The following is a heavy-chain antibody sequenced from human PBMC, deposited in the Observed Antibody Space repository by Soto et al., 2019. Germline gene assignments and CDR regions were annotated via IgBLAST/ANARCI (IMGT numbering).Heavy chain of an antibody. D-gene: IGHD6-6*01. CDR3: ARVRIAARRYYYYGMDV. CDR1: GYTFTSYD. J-gene: IGHJ6*02. V-gene: IGHV1-8*01. CDR2: MNPNSGNT. Sequence: ASVKVSCKASGYTFTSYDINWVRQATGQGLEWMGWMNPNSGNTGYAQKFQGRVTMTRNTSISTAYMELSSLRSEDTAVHYCARVRIAARRYYYYGMDVWGQGTTVTVSS.